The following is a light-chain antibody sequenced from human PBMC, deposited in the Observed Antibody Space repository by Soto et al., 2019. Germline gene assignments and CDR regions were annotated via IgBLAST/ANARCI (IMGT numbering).Light chain of an antibody. V-gene: IGKV3-15*01. J-gene: IGKJ2*01. CDR3: QQYNSFSYT. Sequence: EIVMTQSPATLSVSPGGRATLSCRASQSISDTLAWYQQKPGQAPRLLIHGASTRAPGFPARFSGSGSGTDFTLTISSLQSEDFSTYYCQQYNSFSYTFGPGTKVEIK. CDR2: GAS. CDR1: QSISDT.